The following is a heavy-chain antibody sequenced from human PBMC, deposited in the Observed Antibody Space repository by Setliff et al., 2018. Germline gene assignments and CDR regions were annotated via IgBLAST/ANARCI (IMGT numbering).Heavy chain of an antibody. CDR2: LYPNGNT. CDR1: GGSTNNYH. V-gene: IGHV4-4*07. CDR3: AREDWNGNAFDI. J-gene: IGHJ3*02. Sequence: SETLSLTCTVSGGSTNNYHWTWIRQPAGKGLEWIGRLYPNGNTNYNPSLKRRVNMSADSSKNNLSLRLKYVTAADTAVCYCAREDWNGNAFDIWGPGTMVTVSS. D-gene: IGHD1-1*01.